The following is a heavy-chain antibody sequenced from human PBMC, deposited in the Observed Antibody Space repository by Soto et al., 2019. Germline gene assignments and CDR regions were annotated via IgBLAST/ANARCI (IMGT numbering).Heavy chain of an antibody. V-gene: IGHV1-69*13. CDR3: AREEGSGSYYAFDI. J-gene: IGHJ3*02. CDR2: IIPIFGTA. CDR1: GGTFSSYA. D-gene: IGHD1-26*01. Sequence: ASVKVSCKASGGTFSSYAISWVRQAPGQGLEWMGGIIPIFGTANYAQKFQGRVTITADESTSTAYMELSSLRSEDTAVYYCAREEGSGSYYAFDIWGQGTMVTVSS.